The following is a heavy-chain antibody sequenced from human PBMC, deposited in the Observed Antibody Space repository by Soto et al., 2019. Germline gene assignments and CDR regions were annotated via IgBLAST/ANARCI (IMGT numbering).Heavy chain of an antibody. CDR3: ARLGPYASGTSSCRHNRFDP. CDR1: GFTVSTSQ. V-gene: IGHV3-53*01. Sequence: EVQLVESGGRLVQPGGSLRLSCAASGFTVSTSQMTWVRQAPGKGLEWVSVIFIGGTTQYAESVKGRFTISRDKSENTVVLQMNSVRAEDTAVYYCARLGPYASGTSSCRHNRFDPWGQGTQVTVSP. D-gene: IGHD3-10*01. CDR2: IFIGGTT. J-gene: IGHJ5*02.